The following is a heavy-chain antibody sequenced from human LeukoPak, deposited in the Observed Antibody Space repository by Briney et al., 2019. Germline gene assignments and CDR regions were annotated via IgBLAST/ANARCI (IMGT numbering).Heavy chain of an antibody. V-gene: IGHV4-59*12. CDR1: GGSISSYY. CDR3: ARGGAVEAFDI. Sequence: SETLSLTCTVSGGSISSYYWSWIRQPPGKGLEWIGYIYYSGSTNYNPSLKSRVTISVDTSKNQFSLKLSSVTAADTAVYYCARGGAVEAFDIWGQGTMVTVSS. J-gene: IGHJ3*02. CDR2: IYYSGST. D-gene: IGHD4-23*01.